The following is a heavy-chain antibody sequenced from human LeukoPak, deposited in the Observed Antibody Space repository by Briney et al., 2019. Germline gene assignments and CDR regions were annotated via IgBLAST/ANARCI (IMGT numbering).Heavy chain of an antibody. V-gene: IGHV3-23*01. CDR2: IGGSDGST. CDR1: GFTFSSYA. J-gene: IGHJ4*02. D-gene: IGHD3/OR15-3a*01. Sequence: GGSLRLSCAASGFTFSSYAMTWVRQSPGKGLEWVSSIGGSDGSTYYADSVKGRFTISRDNSKNTLYLQMNSLRVEDTAVYYCAKVATWTKFDYWGQGTLVTVSS. CDR3: AKVATWTKFDY.